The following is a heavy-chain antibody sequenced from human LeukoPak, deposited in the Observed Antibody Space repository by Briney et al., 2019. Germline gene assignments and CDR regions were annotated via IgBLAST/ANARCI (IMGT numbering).Heavy chain of an antibody. CDR2: ISGSGGST. CDR3: AKVDYYDSSGYYYA. V-gene: IGHV3-23*01. J-gene: IGHJ5*02. Sequence: WGSLRLSCAASGFTFSSYAMSWVRQAPGKGLEWVSAISGSGGSTYYGDSVKGRFTISRDNSKNTLYLQMNSLRAEDTAVYYCAKVDYYDSSGYYYAWGQGTLVTVSS. D-gene: IGHD3-22*01. CDR1: GFTFSSYA.